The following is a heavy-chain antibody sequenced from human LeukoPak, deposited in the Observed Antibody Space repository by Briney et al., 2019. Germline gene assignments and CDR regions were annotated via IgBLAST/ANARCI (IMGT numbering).Heavy chain of an antibody. D-gene: IGHD2-2*01. CDR2: INHSGST. Sequence: SETLSLTCAVYGGSFSGYYWSWIRQPPGKGLEWIGEINHSGSTNYNPSLKSRVTISVDTSKNQFSLKLSSVTAADTAVYYCARCSVVPAAIWAYHYYYMDVWGKGTTVTVSS. CDR1: GGSFSGYY. V-gene: IGHV4-34*01. CDR3: ARCSVVPAAIWAYHYYYMDV. J-gene: IGHJ6*03.